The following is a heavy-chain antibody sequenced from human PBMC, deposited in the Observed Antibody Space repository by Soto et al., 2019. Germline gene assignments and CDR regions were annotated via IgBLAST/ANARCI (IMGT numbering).Heavy chain of an antibody. V-gene: IGHV4-59*11. CDR1: GGSISNHY. D-gene: IGHD7-27*01. CDR3: TRANWYSEY. CDR2: IYYNGNT. Sequence: QVQLQESGPGLVKPSETLSLTCTVSGGSISNHYWRWLRQPPGKGLEWIGYIYYNGNTNYNPSLKRRVTMSVDTSKNQISLKLSAVTAADTAVYYCTRANWYSEYWGQGTLVTVSS. J-gene: IGHJ4*02.